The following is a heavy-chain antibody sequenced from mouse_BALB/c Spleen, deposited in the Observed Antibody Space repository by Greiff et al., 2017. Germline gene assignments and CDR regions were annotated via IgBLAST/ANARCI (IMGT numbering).Heavy chain of an antibody. CDR1: GFTFSDYY. D-gene: IGHD1-1*01. Sequence: EVKLMESGGGLVKPGGSLKLSCAASGFTFSDYYMYWVRQTPEKRLEWVATISDGGSYTYYPDSVKGRFTISRDNAKNNLYLQMSSLKSEDTAMYYCARRGLRYYFDYWGQGTTLTVSS. CDR3: ARRGLRYYFDY. CDR2: ISDGGSYT. V-gene: IGHV5-4*02. J-gene: IGHJ2*01.